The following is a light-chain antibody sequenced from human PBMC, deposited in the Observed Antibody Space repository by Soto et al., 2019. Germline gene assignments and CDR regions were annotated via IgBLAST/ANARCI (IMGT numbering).Light chain of an antibody. CDR3: QQYGGSLPYT. J-gene: IGKJ2*01. V-gene: IGKV3-20*01. CDR1: QSDSSSY. CDR2: GAS. Sequence: EIVLTQSPGTLSLSPGERATLSCRASQSDSSSYLAWYQQKPGQAPRLLIYGASSRATGIPDRFSGSGSGTDFTLTISRREPEDFAVYYCQQYGGSLPYTFGQGTKLEIK.